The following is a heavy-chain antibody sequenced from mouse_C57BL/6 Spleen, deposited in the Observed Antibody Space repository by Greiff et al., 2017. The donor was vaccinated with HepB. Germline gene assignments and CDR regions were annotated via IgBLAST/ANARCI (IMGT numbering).Heavy chain of an antibody. J-gene: IGHJ3*01. V-gene: IGHV5-16*01. CDR2: INYDGSST. Sequence: EVMLVESEGGLVQPGSSMKLSCTASGFTFSDYYMAWVRQVPEKGLEWVANINYDGSSTYYLDSLKSRFIISRDNAKNILYLQMSSLKSEDTATYYCARGHWDGAWFAYWGQGTLVTVSA. CDR1: GFTFSDYY. CDR3: ARGHWDGAWFAY. D-gene: IGHD4-1*01.